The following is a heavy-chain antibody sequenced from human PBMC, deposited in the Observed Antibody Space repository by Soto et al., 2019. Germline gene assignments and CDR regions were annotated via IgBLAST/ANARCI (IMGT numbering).Heavy chain of an antibody. D-gene: IGHD1-26*01. CDR2: ISSSSSTI. CDR3: ARGGMYRRVGAYFEFLDY. J-gene: IGHJ4*02. Sequence: GGSLRLSCAASGFTFSSYNMNWVRQAPGKGLEWVSYISSSSSTIYYADSVKGRFTISRDNAKNSLYLQMNSLRDEDTAVYYCARGGMYRRVGAYFEFLDYWGQGTLVTVSS. V-gene: IGHV3-48*02. CDR1: GFTFSSYN.